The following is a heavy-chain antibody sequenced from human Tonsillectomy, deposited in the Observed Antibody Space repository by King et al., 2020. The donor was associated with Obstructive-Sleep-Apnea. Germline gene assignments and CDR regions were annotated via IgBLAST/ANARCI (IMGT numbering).Heavy chain of an antibody. CDR3: ARARAAAGLYYYYGMDV. V-gene: IGHV1-8*01. D-gene: IGHD6-13*01. Sequence: QLVQSGAEVKKPGASVKVSCKASGYTFTSYDINWLRQATGQGLEWMGWMNPNSGNTGYAQKFQGRVTMTRNTSISTAYMELSSLRSEDTAVYYCARARAAAGLYYYYGMDVWGQGTTVTVSS. J-gene: IGHJ6*02. CDR2: MNPNSGNT. CDR1: GYTFTSYD.